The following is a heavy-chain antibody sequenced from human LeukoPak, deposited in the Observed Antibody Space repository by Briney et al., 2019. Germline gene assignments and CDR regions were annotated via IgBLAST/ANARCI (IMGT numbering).Heavy chain of an antibody. CDR2: ISYDGSNK. D-gene: IGHD2-2*02. J-gene: IGHJ6*02. Sequence: GGSLRLSCAASGFTFSSYAMHWVRQAPGKGLEWVAVISYDGSNKYYADSVKGRFTISRDNSKNTLYLQMNSLRAEDTAVYYCARDGGLFAIPLPAYYGMDVWGQGTTVTVSS. CDR3: ARDGGLFAIPLPAYYGMDV. CDR1: GFTFSSYA. V-gene: IGHV3-30*04.